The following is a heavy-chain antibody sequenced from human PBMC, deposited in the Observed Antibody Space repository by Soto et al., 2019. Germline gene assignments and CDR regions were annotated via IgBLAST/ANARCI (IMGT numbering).Heavy chain of an antibody. D-gene: IGHD3-9*01. V-gene: IGHV3-11*06. CDR3: AIDILTGYYNY. CDR1: GFTFSDYY. Sequence: GSLRLSCVATGFTFSDYYMSWIRQAPGKGLEWVSYISSSSSYTNYADTVKGRFTISRDNAKNSLYLQMNSLRAEDTAVYYCAIDILTGYYNYWGQGTLVTVSS. J-gene: IGHJ4*02. CDR2: ISSSSSYT.